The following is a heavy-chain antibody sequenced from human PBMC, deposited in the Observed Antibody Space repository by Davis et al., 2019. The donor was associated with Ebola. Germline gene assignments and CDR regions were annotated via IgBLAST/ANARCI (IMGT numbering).Heavy chain of an antibody. CDR2: ISSNGGST. Sequence: PGGSLRLSCAASGFTFSSYAMHWVRQAPGKGLEYVSAISSNGGSTYYADSVKGRFTISRDNSKNTLYLQMSSLRAEDTAVYYCVKDMALNCSGGSCYSSYFDYWGQGTLVTVSS. V-gene: IGHV3-64D*08. CDR1: GFTFSSYA. J-gene: IGHJ4*02. D-gene: IGHD2-15*01. CDR3: VKDMALNCSGGSCYSSYFDY.